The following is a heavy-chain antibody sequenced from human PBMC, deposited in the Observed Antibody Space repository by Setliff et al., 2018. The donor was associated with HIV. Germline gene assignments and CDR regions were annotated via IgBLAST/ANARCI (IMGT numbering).Heavy chain of an antibody. CDR1: GFTFSSYG. V-gene: IGHV3-33*08. D-gene: IGHD6-6*01. CDR2: IWYDGSNK. CDR3: ARGIAARLGTYFDY. Sequence: LRLSCAASGFTFSSYGMHWVRQAPGKGLEWVAVIWYDGSNKYYADSVKGRFTISRDNSKNTLFLQMNSLRPEDTAVYYCARGIAARLGTYFDYWGQGTLVTVSS. J-gene: IGHJ4*02.